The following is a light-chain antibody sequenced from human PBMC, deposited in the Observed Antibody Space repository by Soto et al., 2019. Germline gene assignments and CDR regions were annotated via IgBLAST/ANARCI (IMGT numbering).Light chain of an antibody. CDR2: GAS. CDR1: QSVSSY. V-gene: IGKV3-20*01. Sequence: IVLTQSPATLSLSPGERSTVSCRASQSVSSYLAWYQQKPGQAPRLLIYGASSRATGIPDRFSGSGSGTDFTLTISRLEPEDFAVYYCQQYGSSPPITFGQGTRLEIK. J-gene: IGKJ5*01. CDR3: QQYGSSPPIT.